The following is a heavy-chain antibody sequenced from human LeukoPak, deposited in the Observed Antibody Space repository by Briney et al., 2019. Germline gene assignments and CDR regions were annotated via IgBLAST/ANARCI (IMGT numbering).Heavy chain of an antibody. CDR1: GFTFSSYG. D-gene: IGHD3-3*01. J-gene: IGHJ4*02. CDR2: ISYDGSNK. CDR3: AKDHRPVDFWSIDYFDY. V-gene: IGHV3-30*18. Sequence: PGGSLRLSCAASGFTFSSYGMRWVRQAPGKGLEWVAVISYDGSNKYYADSVKGRFTISRDNSKNTLYLQMNSLRAEDTAVYYCAKDHRPVDFWSIDYFDYWGQGTLVTVSS.